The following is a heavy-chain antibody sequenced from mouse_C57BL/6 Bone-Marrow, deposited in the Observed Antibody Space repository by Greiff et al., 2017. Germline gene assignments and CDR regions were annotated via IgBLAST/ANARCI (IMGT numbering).Heavy chain of an antibody. V-gene: IGHV1-64*01. CDR3: VRGGNYEPLYFDY. D-gene: IGHD2-1*01. J-gene: IGHJ2*01. CDR2: IHPNSGST. CDR1: GYTFTSYW. Sequence: QVQLQQPGAELVKPGASVKLSCKASGYTFTSYWMHWVKQRPGQGLEWIGMIHPNSGSTNYNEKFKSKATLTVDKSSSTAYMQLSSLTSEASAVYYCVRGGNYEPLYFDYWGQGTTLTVSA.